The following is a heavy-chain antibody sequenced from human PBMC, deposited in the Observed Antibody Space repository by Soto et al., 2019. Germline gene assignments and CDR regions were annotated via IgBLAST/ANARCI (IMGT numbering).Heavy chain of an antibody. CDR2: INAGNGNT. J-gene: IGHJ2*01. D-gene: IGHD1-26*01. CDR1: GYTFTSYA. V-gene: IGHV1-3*01. CDR3: ASEGAIVGATPFDL. Sequence: ASVKVSCKASGYTFTSYAMHWVRQAPGQRLEWMGWINAGNGNTKYSQKFQGRVTITRDTSASTAYMELSSLRSEDAAVYYCASEGAIVGATPFDLWGRGTLVTVSS.